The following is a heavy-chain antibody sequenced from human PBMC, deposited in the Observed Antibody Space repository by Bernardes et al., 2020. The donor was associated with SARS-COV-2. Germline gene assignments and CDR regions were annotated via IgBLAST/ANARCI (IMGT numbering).Heavy chain of an antibody. CDR2: IYTNGGT. D-gene: IGHD3-10*01. CDR3: ARMGDYYDSGNFYEDILFDP. Sequence: SETLSLTCTVSGDSISTTSHYWSWIRQPAGKGLEWIGRIYTNGGTNYNPSIESRVSISVDTSRNQFSLNLYSVTAADTAVYFCARMGDYYDSGNFYEDILFDPWGQGALVTVSS. J-gene: IGHJ5*02. CDR1: GDSISTTSHY. V-gene: IGHV4-61*02.